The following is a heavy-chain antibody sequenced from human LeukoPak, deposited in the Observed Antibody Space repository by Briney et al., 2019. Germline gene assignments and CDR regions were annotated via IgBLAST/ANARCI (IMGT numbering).Heavy chain of an antibody. V-gene: IGHV4-59*08. CDR2: IYYSGST. Sequence: SETLSLTCTVSGGSISSYYWSWIRQPPGKGLEWIGYIYYSGSTNYNPSLKSRVTISVDTSKNQFSLKLSSVTVADTAVYYCEGFSGYDSYYFDYWGQGTLVTVSS. J-gene: IGHJ4*02. CDR3: EGFSGYDSYYFDY. D-gene: IGHD5-12*01. CDR1: GGSISSYY.